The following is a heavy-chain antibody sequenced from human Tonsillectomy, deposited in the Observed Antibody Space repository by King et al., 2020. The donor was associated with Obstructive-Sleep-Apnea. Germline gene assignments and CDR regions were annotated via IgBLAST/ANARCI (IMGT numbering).Heavy chain of an antibody. CDR3: TTDPYPRITMIVVVLDY. CDR1: GFTFSNAW. D-gene: IGHD3-22*01. J-gene: IGHJ4*02. V-gene: IGHV3-15*01. CDR2: IKSKTDGGTT. Sequence: VQLVESGGGLVKPGGSLRLSCAASGFTFSNAWMCWVRQAPGKGLEWVGRIKSKTDGGTTDYAAPVKGRFTISRDDSKNTLYLQMNSLKTEDTAVYYCTTDPYPRITMIVVVLDYWGQGTLVTVSS.